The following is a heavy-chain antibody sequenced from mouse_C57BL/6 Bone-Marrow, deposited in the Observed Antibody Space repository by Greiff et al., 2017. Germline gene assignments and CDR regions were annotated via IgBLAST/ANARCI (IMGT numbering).Heavy chain of an antibody. CDR2: INPNNGGT. CDR1: GYTFTDYY. V-gene: IGHV1-26*01. CDR3: ARESYY. J-gene: IGHJ2*01. Sequence: EVQLQQSGPELVKPGASVKISCKASGYTFTDYYMNWVKQSHGKSLEWIGDINPNNGGTSYNQKFKGKATLTVDKSSRTAYMELRSLTSEDSAVYYCARESYYWGQGTTLTVSS.